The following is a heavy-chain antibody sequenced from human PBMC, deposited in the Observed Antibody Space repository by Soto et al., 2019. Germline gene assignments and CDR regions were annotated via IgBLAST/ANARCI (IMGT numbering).Heavy chain of an antibody. Sequence: ASVKVSCKASGYTFTTYAMHWVRQAPGQRPEWMGWIHAGNGNTKYSQDFRGRISMTEDTSTDTAHMELSNLRSDDTAVYYCATLKQYLAPFFDYWGQGTLVTVSS. J-gene: IGHJ4*02. CDR3: ATLKQYLAPFFDY. CDR1: GYTFTTYA. D-gene: IGHD6-13*01. CDR2: IHAGNGNT. V-gene: IGHV1-3*01.